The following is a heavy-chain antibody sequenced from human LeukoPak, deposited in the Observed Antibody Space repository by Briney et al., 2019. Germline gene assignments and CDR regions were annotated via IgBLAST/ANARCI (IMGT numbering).Heavy chain of an antibody. Sequence: PSETLSLTCAVYGGSFSGYYWSWIRQPPGKGLEWIGEINHSGSTNYNPSLKSRVTISVDTSKNQFSLKLSSVTAADTAVYFCASHRGQWELPRYYFDYWGQGTLVTVSS. CDR3: ASHRGQWELPRYYFDY. CDR2: INHSGST. CDR1: GGSFSGYY. V-gene: IGHV4-34*01. D-gene: IGHD1-26*01. J-gene: IGHJ4*02.